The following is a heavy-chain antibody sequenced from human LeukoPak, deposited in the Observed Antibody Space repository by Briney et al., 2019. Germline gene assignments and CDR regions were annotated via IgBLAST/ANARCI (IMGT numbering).Heavy chain of an antibody. CDR1: GFTIYSDS. Sequence: GGALRLSCAASGFTIYSDSMNWDRHAPGKGLEWVSNISSSSRYIYYADSVKVRFTISRDNAKTSLYLQMNCVRAEDTAVSYCARVWGTCELLDVFDIWGQRKMGSASS. D-gene: IGHD1-26*01. V-gene: IGHV3-21*01. CDR3: ARVWGTCELLDVFDI. J-gene: IGHJ3*02. CDR2: ISSSSRYI.